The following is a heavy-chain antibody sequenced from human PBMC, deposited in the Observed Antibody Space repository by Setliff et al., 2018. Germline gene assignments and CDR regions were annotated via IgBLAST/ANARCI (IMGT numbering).Heavy chain of an antibody. J-gene: IGHJ4*02. CDR1: GFTFGSYW. V-gene: IGHV3-7*03. D-gene: IGHD3-22*01. CDR2: IKQDGSEK. Sequence: GGSLRLSCAASGFTFGSYWMTWVRQAPGKGLEWVANIKQDGSEKYYVDSVKGRFTISRDNSKNTLYLQMNSLRAEDTAVYYCANPLYYYDSSGYLVRGGFDYWGQGTLVTVSS. CDR3: ANPLYYYDSSGYLVRGGFDY.